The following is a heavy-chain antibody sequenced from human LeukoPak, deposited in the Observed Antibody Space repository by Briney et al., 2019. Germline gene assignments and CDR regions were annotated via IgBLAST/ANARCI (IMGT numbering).Heavy chain of an antibody. D-gene: IGHD3-16*01. V-gene: IGHV1-69*04. CDR3: ARDESLGEPVY. CDR1: GGTFSSYA. J-gene: IGHJ1*01. Sequence: ASVKVSCKASGGTFSSYAISRVRQAPGQGLEWMGRIIPIFGIANYAQKFQGRVTITADKSTSTAYMELSSLRSEDTAVYYCARDESLGEPVYWGQGPLITVSS. CDR2: IIPIFGIA.